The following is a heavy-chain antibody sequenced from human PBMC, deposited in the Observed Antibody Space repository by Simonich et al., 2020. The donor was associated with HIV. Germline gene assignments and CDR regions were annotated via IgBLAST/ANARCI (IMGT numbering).Heavy chain of an antibody. J-gene: IGHJ4*02. Sequence: QVQLQQWGAGLLKPSETLSLTCAVYGGSFSGYYWSWIRQPPGKGLEWIGEINHSGSTNYNPSLKSRVTSSRDTSKKQFSLKLSSVTAADTAVYYCAGVTGWAEYWGQGTLVTVSS. CDR1: GGSFSGYY. CDR2: INHSGST. V-gene: IGHV4-34*01. D-gene: IGHD7-27*01. CDR3: AGVTGWAEY.